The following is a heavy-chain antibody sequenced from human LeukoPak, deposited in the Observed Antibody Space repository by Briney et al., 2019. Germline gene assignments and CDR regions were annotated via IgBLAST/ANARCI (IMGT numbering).Heavy chain of an antibody. CDR3: ARGQVPAARGYNWFDP. Sequence: PSETLSLTCAVYGWSFNDYYWNWIRQPPGKGLEWVGEINARGDTNFNPSLKSRVTISVDTSKSQFSLTLPSMIAADTAVYYCARGQVPAARGYNWFDPWGQGTLVTVSS. D-gene: IGHD2-2*01. J-gene: IGHJ5*02. CDR1: GWSFNDYY. CDR2: INARGDT. V-gene: IGHV4-34*01.